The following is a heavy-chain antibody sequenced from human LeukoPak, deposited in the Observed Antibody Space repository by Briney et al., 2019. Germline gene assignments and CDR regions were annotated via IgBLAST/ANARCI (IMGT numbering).Heavy chain of an antibody. V-gene: IGHV3-23*01. J-gene: IGHJ4*02. Sequence: GGSLRLSCAASGFTFSSYSMNWVRQAPGKGLIWVSGISGSGGSTYYADSVRGRFIISRDTSRNTLNLQMNNLTPEDTAVYYCAAFIATKLDNWGQGILVSVSS. CDR3: AAFIATKLDN. CDR1: GFTFSSYS. D-gene: IGHD2-15*01. CDR2: ISGSGGST.